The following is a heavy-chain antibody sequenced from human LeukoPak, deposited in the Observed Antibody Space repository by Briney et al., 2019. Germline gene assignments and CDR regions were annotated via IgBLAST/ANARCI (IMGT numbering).Heavy chain of an antibody. CDR2: ISGSGYRI. V-gene: IGHV3-48*03. CDR1: GFSFSTDD. CDR3: ASSFPYCTSDTCAL. D-gene: IGHD2-8*02. J-gene: IGHJ4*02. Sequence: GGSLRLSCEASGFSFSTDDMNWVRQAPGKGLEWVSYISGSGYRIYYAGSVKGRFTISRDNAANSLYLQMNSLGAEDSAIYYCASSFPYCTSDTCALGDQGTLVTVSS.